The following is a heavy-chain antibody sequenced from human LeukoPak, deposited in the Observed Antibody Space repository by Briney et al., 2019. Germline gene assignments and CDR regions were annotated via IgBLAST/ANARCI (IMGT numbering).Heavy chain of an antibody. CDR2: ISSNGGST. CDR3: ASKLEGFRDAFDI. D-gene: IGHD1-26*01. Sequence: GGSLRLSCAASGFTFSSYAMHWVRQAPGKGLEYVSAISSNGGSTYYANSVKGRFTISRDNSKNTLFLQMGSLRAEDMAVYYCASKLEGFRDAFDIWGQGTMVTVSS. J-gene: IGHJ3*02. V-gene: IGHV3-64*01. CDR1: GFTFSSYA.